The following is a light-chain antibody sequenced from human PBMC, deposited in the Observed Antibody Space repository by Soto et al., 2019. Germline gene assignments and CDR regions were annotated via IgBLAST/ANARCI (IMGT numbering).Light chain of an antibody. CDR2: LNSDGSH. V-gene: IGLV4-69*01. CDR3: QTWGTGMGV. J-gene: IGLJ1*01. CDR1: SGHSSYA. Sequence: QPVLTQSPSASAFLGASVKLTCTLSSGHSSYAIAWHQQQPEKGPRYLMKLNSDGSHSKGDGIPDRFSGFSSGAERYLTISSLQSEDEADYYCQTWGTGMGVFGTGTKLTVL.